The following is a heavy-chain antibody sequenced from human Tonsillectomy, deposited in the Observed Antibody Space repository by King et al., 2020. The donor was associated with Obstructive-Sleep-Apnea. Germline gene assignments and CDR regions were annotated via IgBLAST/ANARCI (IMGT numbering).Heavy chain of an antibody. CDR1: GFTFSTYW. J-gene: IGHJ6*02. CDR3: ARAAADFYYYGMDV. CDR2: INSEGSST. V-gene: IGHV3-74*01. Sequence: VQLVESGGGLVQPGGSLRLSCAASGFTFSTYWMHWVRQAPGKGLVWVSRINSEGSSTTYADSVKGRFTISRDNAKNTVYLQMNSLRGEDTAVYYCARAAADFYYYGMDVWGQGTTVTVS. D-gene: IGHD6-13*01.